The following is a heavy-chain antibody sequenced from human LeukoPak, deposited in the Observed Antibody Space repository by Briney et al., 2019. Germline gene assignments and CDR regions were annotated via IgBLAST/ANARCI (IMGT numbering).Heavy chain of an antibody. J-gene: IGHJ4*02. D-gene: IGHD3-22*01. Sequence: SETLSLTCTVSGGSISSYYWSWIRQPAGKGLEWIGRIYTSGSTNYNPSLKSRVTMSVDTSKNQFSLKLSSVTAADTAVYYCARDKYYYDSSGSIRFDYWGQGTLVTASS. CDR2: IYTSGST. V-gene: IGHV4-4*07. CDR1: GGSISSYY. CDR3: ARDKYYYDSSGSIRFDY.